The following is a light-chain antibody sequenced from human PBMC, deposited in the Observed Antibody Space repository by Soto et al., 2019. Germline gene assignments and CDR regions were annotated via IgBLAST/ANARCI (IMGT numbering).Light chain of an antibody. J-gene: IGKJ2*01. CDR1: QSISKY. CDR2: AAS. Sequence: DIQMTQSPSSLSASVGDRVAITCRASQSISKYLNWYQQKPGKAPKVLIYAASSLQSWVPSRFSGGGSGTYFILTISSLQPEDFATYYFQQSYSAQYAFGQGTKLEIK. V-gene: IGKV1-39*01. CDR3: QQSYSAQYA.